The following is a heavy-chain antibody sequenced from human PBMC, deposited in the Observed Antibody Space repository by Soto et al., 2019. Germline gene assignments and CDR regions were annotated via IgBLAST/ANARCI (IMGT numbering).Heavy chain of an antibody. V-gene: IGHV1-2*04. CDR2: INPKSGGT. J-gene: IGHJ6*02. Sequence: ASVKVSCKASGYSFTDYHIHWVRQAPGQGLEWLGRINPKSGGTSTAQKFQGWVTMTTDTSISTASVELTRLTSDDTAIYYCARGDSTDCSNGVCSFFYNHDMDVWGQGTTVTVSS. CDR1: GYSFTDYH. D-gene: IGHD2-8*01. CDR3: ARGDSTDCSNGVCSFFYNHDMDV.